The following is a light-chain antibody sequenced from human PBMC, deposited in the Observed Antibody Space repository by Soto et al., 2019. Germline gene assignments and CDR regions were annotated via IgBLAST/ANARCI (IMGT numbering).Light chain of an antibody. CDR3: QQYNSYSEA. CDR1: QGISSY. CDR2: AAS. J-gene: IGKJ1*01. Sequence: IQLTQSPSSLSASVGDRVTITCRASQGISSYLAWYQQKPGKAPKLLIYAASTLQSGVPSRFSGSGSGTDFTLTISSLQPEDFATYYCQQYNSYSEAFGQGTKADIK. V-gene: IGKV1-9*01.